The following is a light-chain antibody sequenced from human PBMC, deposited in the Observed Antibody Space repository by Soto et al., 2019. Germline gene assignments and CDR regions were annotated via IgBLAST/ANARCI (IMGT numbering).Light chain of an antibody. CDR2: VAS. J-gene: IGKJ3*01. CDR1: QDIGTW. V-gene: IGKV1-12*01. CDR3: QQADSFPFT. Sequence: DIQLTQSPSSVSASVGDRVTITCRASQDIGTWLAWYQQKPGKAPKLLIYVASNLQSGVPSRFSGAGSGTDFNLTITSLQPEDCATYHCQQADSFPFTVGPGTKVDF.